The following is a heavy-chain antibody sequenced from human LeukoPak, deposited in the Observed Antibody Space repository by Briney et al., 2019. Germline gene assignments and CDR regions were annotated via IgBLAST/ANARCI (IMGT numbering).Heavy chain of an antibody. V-gene: IGHV3-11*06. CDR1: GFTFSDYY. CDR3: AREKVGATTVVDY. D-gene: IGHD1-26*01. Sequence: PGGSLRLSCAASGFTFSDYYMSWIRQAPGKGLEWVSYISSSSSYTNSADSVKGRFTISRDNAKNTLYLQMNSLRDEDTAVYYCAREKVGATTVVDYWGQGTLVTVSS. CDR2: ISSSSSYT. J-gene: IGHJ4*02.